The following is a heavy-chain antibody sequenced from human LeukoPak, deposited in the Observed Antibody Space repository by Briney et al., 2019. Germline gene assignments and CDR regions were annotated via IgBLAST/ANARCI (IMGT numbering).Heavy chain of an antibody. CDR1: GFTFSSYA. J-gene: IGHJ4*02. Sequence: PGGSLRLSCAASGFTFSSYAMSWVRQAPGKGLEWVSAVSDSGNTTYYVGSVKGRFTISRDNSRNTLFLQMNSLRVEDTAVYYCAKLQKTSCYSVGDYWGQGTLSPSPQ. V-gene: IGHV3-23*01. D-gene: IGHD2-15*01. CDR2: VSDSGNTT. CDR3: AKLQKTSCYSVGDY.